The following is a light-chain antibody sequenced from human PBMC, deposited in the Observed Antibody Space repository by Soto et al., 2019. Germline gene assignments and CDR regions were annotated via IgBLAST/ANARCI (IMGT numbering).Light chain of an antibody. CDR1: SSNIGSNN. CDR2: SNN. V-gene: IGLV1-44*01. J-gene: IGLJ2*01. Sequence: QSVLTQPPSASGAPGQRVTISCSGRSSNIGSNNVNWYQQLPGTAPKLLIYSNNQRPSGVPDRFSGSKSGTSASLAISGLQSEDEADYYCATWDDSLNGVVFGGGTKVTVL. CDR3: ATWDDSLNGVV.